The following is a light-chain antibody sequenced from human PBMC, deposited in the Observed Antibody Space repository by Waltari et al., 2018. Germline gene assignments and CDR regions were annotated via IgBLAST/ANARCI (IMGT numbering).Light chain of an antibody. CDR3: QQRSSWTPHT. CDR1: QSVGTY. CDR2: DAS. V-gene: IGKV3-11*01. Sequence: EIVLTQSPATLSLSPGETATLSCRASQSVGTYLAWYQQKPGQAPRLLIYDASNRATGIPDRFRGSGSGTDFTLTLSSLEPEDFAVYYCQQRSSWTPHTFGQGARLEIK. J-gene: IGKJ2*01.